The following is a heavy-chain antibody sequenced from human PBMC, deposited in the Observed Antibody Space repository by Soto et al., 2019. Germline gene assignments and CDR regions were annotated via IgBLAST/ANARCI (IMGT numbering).Heavy chain of an antibody. D-gene: IGHD3-3*01. J-gene: IGHJ4*02. V-gene: IGHV1-18*01. CDR2: ISAYNGNT. Sequence: QVQLVQSGAEVKKPGASVKVSCKASGYTFTSYGISWVRQAPGLGLEWMGWISAYNGNTNYAQKLQGRVTMTTDTSTSTAYMELRSLRSDDTAVYYSARADTIFGVVTSADYWGQGTLVTVSS. CDR3: ARADTIFGVVTSADY. CDR1: GYTFTSYG.